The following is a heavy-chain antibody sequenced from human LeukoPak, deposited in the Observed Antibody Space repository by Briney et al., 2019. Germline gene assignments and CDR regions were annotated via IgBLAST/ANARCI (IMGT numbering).Heavy chain of an antibody. J-gene: IGHJ3*02. V-gene: IGHV4-39*07. CDR3: ASFHSGYDGNYAFDI. CDR2: IYSSGST. D-gene: IGHD5-12*01. CDR1: GDSISSSSYY. Sequence: ASETLSLTCTVSGDSISSSSYYWGWIRQPPGKGLEWIGSIYSSGSTSYNPSLKSRVTMSVDTSKNQFSLKLTSVTAADTAVYYCASFHSGYDGNYAFDIWGQGTMVTVSS.